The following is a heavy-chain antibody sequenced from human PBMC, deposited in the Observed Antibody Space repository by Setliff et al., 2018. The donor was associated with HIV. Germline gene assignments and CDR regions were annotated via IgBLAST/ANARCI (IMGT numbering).Heavy chain of an antibody. V-gene: IGHV3-15*01. CDR3: TTAGHGSLDFDY. J-gene: IGHJ4*02. CDR1: GFFFKNAW. Sequence: LRLSCAASGFFFKNAWMSWVRQAPGKGLEWIGRIKSEADGGTEESAAFLNGRFTISRDDSKNTLFLQMNSLKAEDTALYYCTTAGHGSLDFDYWGQGTRVTV. CDR2: IKSEADGGTE. D-gene: IGHD1-1*01.